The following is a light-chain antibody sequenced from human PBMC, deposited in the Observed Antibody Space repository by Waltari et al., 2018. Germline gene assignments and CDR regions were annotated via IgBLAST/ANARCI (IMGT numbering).Light chain of an antibody. CDR3: YCRGSGGAPWV. Sequence: SSELTQDPAVSVALGQTVRVTCQGDCLRNTYATWFQQKAGQAPLLVVYGRNNRPPGIPDRFSASNSGNPASLTITGAQAEDEADYYCYCRGSGGAPWVFGGGTKLTVL. J-gene: IGLJ3*02. V-gene: IGLV3-19*01. CDR1: CLRNTY. CDR2: GRN.